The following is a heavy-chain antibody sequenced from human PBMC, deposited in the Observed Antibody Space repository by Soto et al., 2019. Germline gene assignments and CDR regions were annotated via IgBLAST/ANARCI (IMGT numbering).Heavy chain of an antibody. CDR2: IKSKTDGGTT. CDR1: GFTFSNAW. V-gene: IGHV3-15*01. Sequence: GGSLRLSCAASGFTFSNAWMSWVRQAPGKGLEWVGRIKSKTDGGTTDYAAPVKGRFTISRDDSKNTLYLQMNSLKTGDTAVYYCTTDGYGSGSYYNYYYGMDVWGQGTTVTVSS. J-gene: IGHJ6*02. D-gene: IGHD3-10*01. CDR3: TTDGYGSGSYYNYYYGMDV.